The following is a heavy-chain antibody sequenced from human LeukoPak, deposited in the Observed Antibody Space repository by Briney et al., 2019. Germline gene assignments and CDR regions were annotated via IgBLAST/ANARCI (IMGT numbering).Heavy chain of an antibody. D-gene: IGHD5-12*01. Sequence: APVKVSCKASGGTFSSYAINWVRRAPGQGLEWMGWISAYNGNTNYAQNLQGRVTMTTDTSTSTAYMELRSLRSDDTAVYYCARVRDVVPTIDYWGQGTLVTVSS. J-gene: IGHJ4*02. CDR3: ARVRDVVPTIDY. CDR1: GGTFSSYA. CDR2: ISAYNGNT. V-gene: IGHV1-18*01.